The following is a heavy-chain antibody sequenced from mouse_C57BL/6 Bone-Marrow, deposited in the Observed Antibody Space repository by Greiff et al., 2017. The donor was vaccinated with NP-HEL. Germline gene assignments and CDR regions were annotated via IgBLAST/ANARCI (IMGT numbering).Heavy chain of an antibody. V-gene: IGHV2-2*01. CDR1: GFSLTSYG. CDR2: IWSGGST. Sequence: VQLKESGPGLVQPSQSLSITCTVSGFSLTSYGVHWVRQSPGKGLEWLGVIWSGGSTDYNAAFISRLSISKDNSKSQVFFKMNSLQADDTAIYYCARISSYYYGSSYYFDYWGQGTTLTVSS. CDR3: ARISSYYYGSSYYFDY. D-gene: IGHD1-1*01. J-gene: IGHJ2*01.